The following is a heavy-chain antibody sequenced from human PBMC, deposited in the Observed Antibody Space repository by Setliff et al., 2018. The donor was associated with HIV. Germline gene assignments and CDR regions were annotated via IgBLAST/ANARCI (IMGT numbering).Heavy chain of an antibody. CDR2: ISTSGTT. Sequence: PSETLSLTCTVSGDSITSGTYYWSCIRQPAGMRLEWIGHISTSGTTNYNPSLKSRVTISADTSKSQFSLKLTSVTAADTAAYFCARVSTDYVWGSFLSSGPYYFDFWGQGALVTVSS. D-gene: IGHD3-16*01. CDR1: GDSITSGTYY. CDR3: ARVSTDYVWGSFLSSGPYYFDF. J-gene: IGHJ4*02. V-gene: IGHV4-61*09.